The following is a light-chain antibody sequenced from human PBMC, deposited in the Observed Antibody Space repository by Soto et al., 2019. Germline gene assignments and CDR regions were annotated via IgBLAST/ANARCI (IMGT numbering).Light chain of an antibody. J-gene: IGKJ3*01. CDR2: GAS. CDR3: QQYCNAPFT. CDR1: QSVSSSY. Sequence: EIVLTQSPGTLSFSPGERATLTCRASQSVSSSYLAWFQQKPGQAPRRLIYGASSRATGIPDRFSGSGSGTDFTLTISRLEPEDFAVYYCQQYCNAPFTFGPGTKVYIK. V-gene: IGKV3-20*01.